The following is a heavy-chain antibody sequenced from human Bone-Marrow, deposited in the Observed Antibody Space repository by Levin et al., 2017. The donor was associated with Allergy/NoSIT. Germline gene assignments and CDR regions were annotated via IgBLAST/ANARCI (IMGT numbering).Heavy chain of an antibody. J-gene: IGHJ4*02. D-gene: IGHD3-16*01. CDR2: INEDGTTT. CDR3: AKDFGGATDY. CDR1: GFTFSFNW. V-gene: IGHV3-74*01. Sequence: GESLKISCVGSGFTFSFNWMHWVRQVPGKGLVWVSRINEDGTTTNYADSVKGRFTISRDNSKNTVFLQMNSLRVEDTAVYYCAKDFGGATDYWGQGTLVTVSS.